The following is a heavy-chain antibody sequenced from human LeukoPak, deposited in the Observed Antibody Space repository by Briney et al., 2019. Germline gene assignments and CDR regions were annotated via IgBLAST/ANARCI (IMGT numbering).Heavy chain of an antibody. CDR3: ARKEWFDP. J-gene: IGHJ5*02. V-gene: IGHV1-2*02. CDR2: INPNTGGT. CDR1: GYTFTDYY. Sequence: ASVRVSCKASGYTFTDYYMHWVRQAPGQGLEWMGWINPNTGGTNYAQKFQGRVTMTRDTSISTACMELSRLTSDDTAVYYCARKEWFDPWGQGTLVTVSS.